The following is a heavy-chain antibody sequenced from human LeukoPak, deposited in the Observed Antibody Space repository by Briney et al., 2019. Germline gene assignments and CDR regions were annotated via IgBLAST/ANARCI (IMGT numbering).Heavy chain of an antibody. D-gene: IGHD3-10*01. J-gene: IGHJ3*02. CDR1: GFTFSGYS. V-gene: IGHV3-48*02. CDR2: ISSSSSIT. Sequence: PGGSLRLSCAASGFTFSGYSMTWVRQAPGEGLEWLSYISSSSSITHYADSVKGRFTISRDNAKNSLYLQMNSLRDEDTAVYYCTRESSYAFDIWGQGTMVTVSS. CDR3: TRESSYAFDI.